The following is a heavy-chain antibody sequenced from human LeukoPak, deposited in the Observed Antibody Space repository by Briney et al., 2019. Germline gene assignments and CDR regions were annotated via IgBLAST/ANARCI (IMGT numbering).Heavy chain of an antibody. Sequence: PGGSLRLSCAASGFTFSIYWMSWVRQAPGKGLEWVANIKEDGGEKYSVDSVKGRFTISRDNAMNSLYLEMNSLRAEDTALYYCARVKVGTGPTHLDYWGQGALVTVSS. CDR2: IKEDGGEK. D-gene: IGHD1-26*01. CDR3: ARVKVGTGPTHLDY. V-gene: IGHV3-7*01. CDR1: GFTFSIYW. J-gene: IGHJ4*02.